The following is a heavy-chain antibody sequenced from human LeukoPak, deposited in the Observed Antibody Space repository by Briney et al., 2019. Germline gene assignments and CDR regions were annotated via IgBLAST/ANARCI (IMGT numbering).Heavy chain of an antibody. V-gene: IGHV7-4-1*02. J-gene: IGHJ4*02. CDR1: GYTFTSYA. CDR2: INTNTGNP. D-gene: IGHD2-15*01. Sequence: ASVKVSCMASGYTFTSYAMNWVRQAPGQGLEWMGWINTNTGNPTYAQGFTGRFVFSLDTSVSTAYLQISSLKAEDTAVYYCARYCSGGSCLLSGFDYWGQGTLVTVSS. CDR3: ARYCSGGSCLLSGFDY.